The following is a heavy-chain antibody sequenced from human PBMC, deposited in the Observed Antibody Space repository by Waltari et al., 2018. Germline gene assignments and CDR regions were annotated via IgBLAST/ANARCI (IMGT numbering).Heavy chain of an antibody. D-gene: IGHD5-18*01. CDR3: ATTLFRTQRGDGVDV. Sequence: EVHVVESGGGLVQPGGSVRLYCAASGFTLDSFWMRWVRQAPGKGLEWVASINQDGSDTYYVDSVKGRFIISRDNAENSLFLQMSSLSAEDTAVYSCATTLFRTQRGDGVDVWGQGTTVIVSS. CDR1: GFTLDSFW. V-gene: IGHV3-7*01. J-gene: IGHJ6*02. CDR2: INQDGSDT.